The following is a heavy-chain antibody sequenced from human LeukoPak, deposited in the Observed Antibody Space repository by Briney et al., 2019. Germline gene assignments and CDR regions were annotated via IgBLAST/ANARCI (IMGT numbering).Heavy chain of an antibody. J-gene: IGHJ6*04. D-gene: IGHD3-10*01. CDR1: TGTKSSYY. CDR3: ARSHMVRGGRYGMDV. Sequence: SEALSRACRVSTGTKSSYYWGCIGPPRGRGVESPGYIYYSGSTNYNPSLKSRVTISVATSKNQFSLKLSSVPAADTAVYYCARSHMVRGGRYGMDVWGKGTTVTVSS. CDR2: IYYSGST. V-gene: IGHV4-59*01.